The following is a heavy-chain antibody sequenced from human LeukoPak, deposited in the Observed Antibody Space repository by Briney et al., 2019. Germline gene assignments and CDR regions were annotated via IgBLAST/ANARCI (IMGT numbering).Heavy chain of an antibody. CDR3: ARERGFGGPRYYYVDV. J-gene: IGHJ6*03. CDR1: GGSFSGYY. D-gene: IGHD3-10*01. Sequence: SETLSLTCAVYGGSFSGYYWSWIRQPPGKGLEWIGEINHSGSTNYNPSLKSRVTISVDTSKNQFSLKLSSVTAADTAVYYCARERGFGGPRYYYVDVWGKGTTVTVSS. CDR2: INHSGST. V-gene: IGHV4-34*01.